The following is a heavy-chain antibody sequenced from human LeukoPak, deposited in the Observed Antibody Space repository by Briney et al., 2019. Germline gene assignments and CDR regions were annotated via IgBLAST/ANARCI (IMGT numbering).Heavy chain of an antibody. D-gene: IGHD3-3*01. J-gene: IGHJ4*02. CDR3: AKFPIWLWNYFDY. Sequence: PGGSLRLSCAASGFTFSTYGMHWVRQAPGKGLEWVAFIRNDGSNTYYADSVKGRFTISRDNSKNTLNLQMSSLRAEDTGVYYCAKFPIWLWNYFDYWGQGTLVTVSS. V-gene: IGHV3-30*02. CDR1: GFTFSTYG. CDR2: IRNDGSNT.